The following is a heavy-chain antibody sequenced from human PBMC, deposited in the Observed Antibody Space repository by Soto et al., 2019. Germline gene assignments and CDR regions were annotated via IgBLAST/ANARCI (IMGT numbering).Heavy chain of an antibody. CDR3: ARDTAMALPDA. CDR2: ISAYNGNT. V-gene: IGHV1-18*01. J-gene: IGHJ4*02. D-gene: IGHD5-18*01. Sequence: QVQLVQSGAEVKKPGASVKVSCKASGYTFTSYGISWVRQAPGQGLEWMGWISAYNGNTKYAQKLQGRVTMTTDTTTSTAYMELRSMRSDDADVYYCARDTAMALPDAWGQGTLVTVSS. CDR1: GYTFTSYG.